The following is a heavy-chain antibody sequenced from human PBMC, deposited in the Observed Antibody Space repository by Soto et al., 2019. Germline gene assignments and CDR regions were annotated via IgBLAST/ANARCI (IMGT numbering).Heavy chain of an antibody. Sequence: GGSLRLSCAASGFTFSSYGMHWVRQAPGKGLEWVAVISYDGSNKYYADSVKGRFTISRDNSKNTLYLQMNSLRAEDTAVYYCAKADKWDYYYMDVWGKGTTVTVSS. CDR2: ISYDGSNK. J-gene: IGHJ6*03. V-gene: IGHV3-30*18. CDR1: GFTFSSYG. D-gene: IGHD1-26*01. CDR3: AKADKWDYYYMDV.